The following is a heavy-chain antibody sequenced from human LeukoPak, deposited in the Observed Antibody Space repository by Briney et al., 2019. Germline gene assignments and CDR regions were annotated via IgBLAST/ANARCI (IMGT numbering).Heavy chain of an antibody. CDR3: ARDGYSDAFDI. V-gene: IGHV3-7*01. J-gene: IGHJ3*02. CDR1: GFTFSSYW. Sequence: PGGSLRLSCAASGFTFSSYWMSWVRQAPGKGLEWVANIKQDGSEKYYVDSVEGRFTISRDNAKNSLYLQVNSLRAEDTAVYYCARDGYSDAFDIWGQGTMVTVSS. CDR2: IKQDGSEK. D-gene: IGHD6-13*01.